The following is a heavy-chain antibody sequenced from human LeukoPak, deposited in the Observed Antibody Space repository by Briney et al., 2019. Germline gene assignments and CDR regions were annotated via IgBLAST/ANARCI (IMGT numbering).Heavy chain of an antibody. D-gene: IGHD6-6*01. CDR1: GYSISSGYY. J-gene: IGHJ4*02. CDR2: IYHSGST. CDR3: ARRIAARHFDY. Sequence: SETLSLTCAVSGYSISSGYYWGWIRQPPGKGLEWIGSIYHSGSTYYNPSLKSRVTISVDTSKNQFSLKLSSVAAADTAVYYCARRIAARHFDYWGQGTLVTVSS. V-gene: IGHV4-38-2*01.